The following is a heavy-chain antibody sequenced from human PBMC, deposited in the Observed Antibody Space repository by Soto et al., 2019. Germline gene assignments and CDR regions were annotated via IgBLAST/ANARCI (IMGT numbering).Heavy chain of an antibody. CDR2: ISYDGSTT. D-gene: IGHD1-1*01. V-gene: IGHV3-30*18. CDR3: GKGMEEAPVQVT. CDR1: GFAFGRYG. J-gene: IGHJ1*01. Sequence: QVQLVESGGGVVQPGRSRTLSCAASGFAFGRYGMHWVRQAPGKGLEWVAVISYDGSTTYYADSVKGRFSISRDNSTRALFLRMNSRRADDAGVYYCGKGMEEAPVQVTWGQGTLVIVSS.